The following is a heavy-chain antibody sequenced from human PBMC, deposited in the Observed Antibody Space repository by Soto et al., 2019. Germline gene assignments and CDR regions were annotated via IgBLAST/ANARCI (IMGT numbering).Heavy chain of an antibody. CDR1: GFTFSSYS. CDR3: ARSAIDYDFWSGYYANFDY. Sequence: PGGSLRLSCAASGFTFSSYSMNWVRQAPGKGLEWVSYISSSSSTIYYADSVKGRFTISRDNAKNSLYLQMNSLRDEDTAVYYCARSAIDYDFWSGYYANFDYWGQGTLVTVSS. V-gene: IGHV3-48*02. CDR2: ISSSSSTI. J-gene: IGHJ4*02. D-gene: IGHD3-3*01.